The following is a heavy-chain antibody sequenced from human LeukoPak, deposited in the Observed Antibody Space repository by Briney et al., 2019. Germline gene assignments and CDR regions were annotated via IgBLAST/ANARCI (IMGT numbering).Heavy chain of an antibody. D-gene: IGHD5-18*01. Sequence: ASVKVSCKASGYTFTSYGISWVRQAPGQGLEWMGWISAYNGNTNYTQKLQGRVTMTTDTSTSTAYMELRSLRSDDTAVYYCAVGYSYGPPLFFDYWGQGTLVTVSS. CDR3: AVGYSYGPPLFFDY. V-gene: IGHV1-18*04. CDR1: GYTFTSYG. CDR2: ISAYNGNT. J-gene: IGHJ4*02.